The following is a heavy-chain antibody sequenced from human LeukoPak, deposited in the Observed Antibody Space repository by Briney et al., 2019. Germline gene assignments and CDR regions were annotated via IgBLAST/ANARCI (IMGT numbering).Heavy chain of an antibody. CDR2: ISYDGSNK. CDR1: GFTFSSYG. V-gene: IGHV3-30*18. J-gene: IGHJ5*02. Sequence: PGRSLRLSCAASGFTFSSYGMHWVRQAPGKGLEWVAVISYDGSNKYYADSVKGRFTISRDNSKNTLYLQMNSLRAEDTAVYYCAKDHEVLWFGELWTPNWFDPWGQGTLVTVSS. CDR3: AKDHEVLWFGELWTPNWFDP. D-gene: IGHD3-10*01.